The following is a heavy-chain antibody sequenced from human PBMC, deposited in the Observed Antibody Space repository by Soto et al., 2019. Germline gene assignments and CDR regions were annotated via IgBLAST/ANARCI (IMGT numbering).Heavy chain of an antibody. CDR2: MYSTGST. V-gene: IGHV4-59*01. D-gene: IGHD2-21*02. CDR3: ARDLWGYCGTDCYPLDV. CDR1: GGSISGYY. Sequence: SETLSLTCTVSGGSISGYYWSWIRQPPGKGLEWIGYMYSTGSTVYNPSFKSRVTISVDTSKNQFSLKLNSVTAADTAVYYCARDLWGYCGTDCYPLDVWGQGTLVTVSS. J-gene: IGHJ4*02.